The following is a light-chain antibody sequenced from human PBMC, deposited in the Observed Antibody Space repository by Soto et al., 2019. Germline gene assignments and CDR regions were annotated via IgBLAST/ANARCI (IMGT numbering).Light chain of an antibody. CDR3: QQYGSSPPCT. CDR2: GAS. V-gene: IGKV3-20*01. Sequence: EIVLMQSPGTLSWSPGERTTLSCRASQSVSSSYLDWYHQKPGQAPRLLFYGASSRATGIPDRFSGSVSRTDLTLTTRRLEPEDFAVYCCQQYGSSPPCTLGPGTKGDIK. J-gene: IGKJ3*01. CDR1: QSVSSSY.